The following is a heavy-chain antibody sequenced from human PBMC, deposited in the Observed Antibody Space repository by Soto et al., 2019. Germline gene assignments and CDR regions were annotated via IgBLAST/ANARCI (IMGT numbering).Heavy chain of an antibody. D-gene: IGHD6-19*01. Sequence: QLQLQESGSGLVKPSQTLSLTCAVSGGSISSGGYSWHWLRQPPGKGLEWIGYMYHSGSTYYNPSLQRRVTISVDRSKNQFSLKLSSVTAADTAVYYCATAGGLGAVAADYWGQGTLVTVSS. CDR3: ATAGGLGAVAADY. CDR1: GGSISSGGYS. CDR2: MYHSGST. J-gene: IGHJ4*02. V-gene: IGHV4-30-2*01.